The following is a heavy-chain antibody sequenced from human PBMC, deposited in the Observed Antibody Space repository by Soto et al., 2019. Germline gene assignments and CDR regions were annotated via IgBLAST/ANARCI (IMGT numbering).Heavy chain of an antibody. Sequence: GGSLRLSCEVSGFTFSFYWMSWVRQAPGKGLEWVANINQDGSEISFVDSVKGRFTISRDNAKNLLYLQMNSLRVEDTAVYYCARDWSYSGFEDFWGQGTQVTVSS. V-gene: IGHV3-7*03. CDR1: GFTFSFYW. CDR2: INQDGSEI. D-gene: IGHD5-12*01. CDR3: ARDWSYSGFEDF. J-gene: IGHJ4*02.